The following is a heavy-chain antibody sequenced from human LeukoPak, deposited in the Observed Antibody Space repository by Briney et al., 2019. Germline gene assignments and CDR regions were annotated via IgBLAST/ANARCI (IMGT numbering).Heavy chain of an antibody. D-gene: IGHD6-6*01. Sequence: GSLRLSCAASGFTFSSYWMSWVRQAPGKGLEWVANIKQDGSEKYYVDSVKGRFTISRDNAKNSLYLQMNSLRAEDTAVYYCARAPRRYSSSFFDYWGQGTLVTVSS. CDR1: GFTFSSYW. CDR2: IKQDGSEK. V-gene: IGHV3-7*01. CDR3: ARAPRRYSSSFFDY. J-gene: IGHJ4*02.